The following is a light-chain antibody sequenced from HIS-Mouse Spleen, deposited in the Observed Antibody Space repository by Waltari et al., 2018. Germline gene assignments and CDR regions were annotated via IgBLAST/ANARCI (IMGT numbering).Light chain of an antibody. CDR1: QDISNY. Sequence: IQMTQSPSSLSASVGDRVPITCQASQDISNYLNWYQKKPGKAPKLLSYDASNLETGVPSRFSGSGSGTDFTLTISSLQPEDIATYYCQQYDNLPPVITFGQGTRLEIK. CDR3: QQYDNLPPVIT. V-gene: IGKV1-33*01. CDR2: DAS. J-gene: IGKJ5*01.